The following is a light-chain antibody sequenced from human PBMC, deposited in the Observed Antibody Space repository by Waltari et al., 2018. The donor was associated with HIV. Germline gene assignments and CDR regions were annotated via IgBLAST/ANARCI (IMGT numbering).Light chain of an antibody. CDR3: QQSHQAPLT. V-gene: IGKV1-39*01. Sequence: DIQMTQTPSSLSASVGDRVTITCKSSQVINKDGNWYFQRPGEPPKRLIYSASVLQSGVPDGYSGIGSGADFAHIIDKLRPEHCCTYFCQQSHQAPLTFGGGT. CDR2: SAS. J-gene: IGKJ4*01. CDR1: QVINKD.